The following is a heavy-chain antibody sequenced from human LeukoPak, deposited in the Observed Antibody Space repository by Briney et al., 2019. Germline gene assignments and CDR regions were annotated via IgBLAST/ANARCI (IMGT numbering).Heavy chain of an antibody. V-gene: IGHV1-2*06. CDR1: GYTFTDYF. CDR2: IYPNRGGT. CDR3: TRERMRDYGDQFDF. Sequence: ASVKVSCKASGYTFTDYFIHWVRQAPGQGLEWMGRIYPNRGGTNYAQRLQGRVTMTRDTSISKAYMELARLTSDDAAVYYCTRERMRDYGDQFDFWGQGTLVTVSS. J-gene: IGHJ4*02. D-gene: IGHD4-17*01.